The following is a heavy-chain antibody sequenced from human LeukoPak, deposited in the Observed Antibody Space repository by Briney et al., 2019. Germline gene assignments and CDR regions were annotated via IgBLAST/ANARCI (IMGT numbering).Heavy chain of an antibody. V-gene: IGHV3-7*01. CDR1: GFTVSSNY. CDR2: IKQDGSEK. J-gene: IGHJ4*02. CDR3: ARDFTGQWLVLPLFDY. Sequence: PGGSLRLSCAVSGFTVSSNYMSWVRQAPGKGLEWVANIKQDGSEKYYVDSVKGRFTISRDNAKNSLYLQMNSLRAEDTAVYYCARDFTGQWLVLPLFDYWGQGTLVTVSS. D-gene: IGHD6-19*01.